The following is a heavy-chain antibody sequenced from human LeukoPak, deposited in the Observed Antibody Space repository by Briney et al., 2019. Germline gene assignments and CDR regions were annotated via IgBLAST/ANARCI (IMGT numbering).Heavy chain of an antibody. Sequence: PGGSLRLSCVASGLNFDDSAMHWVRQAPGKGLEWVSLISADGGSTFSADSVKGRFSISRDNAKNSLYLQMNSLRADDTAMYYCARGAYYDILTGSYPPFGWFGSWGQGTLVTVSS. D-gene: IGHD3-9*01. CDR2: ISADGGST. CDR1: GLNFDDSA. V-gene: IGHV3-43*02. J-gene: IGHJ5*01. CDR3: ARGAYYDILTGSYPPFGWFGS.